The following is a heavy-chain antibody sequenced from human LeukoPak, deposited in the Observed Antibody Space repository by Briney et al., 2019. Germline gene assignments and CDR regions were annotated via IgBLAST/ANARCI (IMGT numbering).Heavy chain of an antibody. Sequence: ASVKVSCRASGYTFTDYYIHWVWQAPGQGLEWMGWINPDNGGTNYAQKFQGRVTMTRDTSIRTVYMDLSRLRSDDTAVFYCTREARVGNWFDPWGQGTQVTVSS. CDR3: TREARVGNWFDP. V-gene: IGHV1-2*02. CDR2: INPDNGGT. CDR1: GYTFTDYY. J-gene: IGHJ5*02. D-gene: IGHD2-2*01.